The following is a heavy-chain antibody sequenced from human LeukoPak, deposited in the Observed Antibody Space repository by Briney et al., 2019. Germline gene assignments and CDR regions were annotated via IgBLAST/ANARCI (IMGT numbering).Heavy chain of an antibody. CDR1: GYTFTGYY. V-gene: IGHV1-2*02. J-gene: IGHJ4*02. Sequence: SVKVSCKASGYTFTGYYMRWVRQAPGQGLEWMGWINPNSGGTYYAQKFQGRVTMTRDTSISTAYMELSRLRSDDTAVYYCARENPVGATYCRGQGTVVTVSS. CDR3: ARENPVGATYC. CDR2: INPNSGGT. D-gene: IGHD1-26*01.